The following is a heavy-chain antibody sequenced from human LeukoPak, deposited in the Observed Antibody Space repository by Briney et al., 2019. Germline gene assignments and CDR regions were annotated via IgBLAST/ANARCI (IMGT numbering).Heavy chain of an antibody. J-gene: IGHJ4*02. V-gene: IGHV3-23*01. CDR2: LSGSGGGK. D-gene: IGHD2-21*01. Sequence: PGGSLRLSCAVSGITLSNYGMSWVRQAPGKGLEWVAGLSGSGGGKNYADSLERRFTISRDNRKNTLYLQMNSLRAEDTAVYFCAKRGLVIRVFLVGFHKEAYYFDSWGQGALVTVSS. CDR3: AKRGLVIRVFLVGFHKEAYYFDS. CDR1: GITLSNYG.